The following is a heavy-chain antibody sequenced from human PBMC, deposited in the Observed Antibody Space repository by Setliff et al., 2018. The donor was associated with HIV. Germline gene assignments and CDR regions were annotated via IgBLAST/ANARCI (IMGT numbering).Heavy chain of an antibody. D-gene: IGHD6-13*01. CDR2: IYHSGST. Sequence: SETLSLTCDVSGYSIISEYYWGWVRQSPGKGLEWIGNIYHSGSTYYNPSLKSRVTISGDTSKNQFSLKLTSVTAADTAVYYCARPTASYSSSWDSWYFDLWGRGTLVTVSS. V-gene: IGHV4-38-2*01. J-gene: IGHJ2*01. CDR3: ARPTASYSSSWDSWYFDL. CDR1: GYSIISEYY.